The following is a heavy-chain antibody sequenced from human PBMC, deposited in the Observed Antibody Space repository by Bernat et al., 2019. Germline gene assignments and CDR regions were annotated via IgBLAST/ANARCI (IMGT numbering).Heavy chain of an antibody. CDR3: ARHGYDYIWGSYRYTGVAAFDI. Sequence: QVQLQESGPGLVKPSETLSLTCTVSGGSISSYYWSWIRQPPGKGLEWIGYIYYSGSTNYNPSLKSRVTISVDTSKNKFSLKLSSVTAADTAVYYCARHGYDYIWGSYRYTGVAAFDIWGQGTMVTVSS. CDR2: IYYSGST. J-gene: IGHJ3*02. V-gene: IGHV4-59*08. D-gene: IGHD3-16*02. CDR1: GGSISSYY.